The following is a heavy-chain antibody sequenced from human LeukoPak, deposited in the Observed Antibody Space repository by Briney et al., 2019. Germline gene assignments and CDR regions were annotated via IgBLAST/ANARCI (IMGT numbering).Heavy chain of an antibody. Sequence: GESLKISCKGSGYSFTSYWIGWVRQMPGKGLEWMGISYPGDYDTRYSPSFQGQVTISADKSISTAYLQWSSLKASDTAMYYCARHPDYGDYSNWFDPWGQGTLVTVSS. CDR2: SYPGDYDT. V-gene: IGHV5-51*01. J-gene: IGHJ5*02. CDR1: GYSFTSYW. D-gene: IGHD4-17*01. CDR3: ARHPDYGDYSNWFDP.